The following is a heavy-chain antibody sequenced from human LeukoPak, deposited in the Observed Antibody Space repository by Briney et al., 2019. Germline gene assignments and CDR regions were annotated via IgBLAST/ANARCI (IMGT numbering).Heavy chain of an antibody. CDR1: GFTFSDYW. CDR2: VNRDGSST. CDR3: ARDRSISAAGDTY. Sequence: TGGSLRLSCAASGFTFSDYWMHWVRQAPGKGLVWVSRVNRDGSSTSYADSVKGRFTISRDNAKNTLSLQTNSLRAEDTAVYYCARDRSISAAGDTYWGQGTLVTVSS. V-gene: IGHV3-74*01. J-gene: IGHJ4*02. D-gene: IGHD6-13*01.